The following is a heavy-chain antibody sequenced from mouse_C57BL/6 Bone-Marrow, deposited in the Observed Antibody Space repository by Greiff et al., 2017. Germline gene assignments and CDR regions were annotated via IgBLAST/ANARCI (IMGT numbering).Heavy chain of an antibody. CDR2: ISSGSSTI. CDR1: GFTFSDYG. J-gene: IGHJ1*03. V-gene: IGHV5-17*01. CDR3: ARGTVVATFYWYFDV. D-gene: IGHD1-1*01. Sequence: EVQRVESGGGLVKPGGSLKLSCAASGFTFSDYGMHWVRQAPEKGLEWVAYISSGSSTIYYADTVKGRFTISRDNAKNTLFLQMTSLRFEDTAMYYCARGTVVATFYWYFDVWGTGTTVTVSS.